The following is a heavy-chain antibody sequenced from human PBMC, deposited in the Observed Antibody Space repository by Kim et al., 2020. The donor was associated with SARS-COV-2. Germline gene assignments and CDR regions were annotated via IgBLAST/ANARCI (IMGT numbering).Heavy chain of an antibody. D-gene: IGHD5-12*01. Sequence: GESLKISCKGSGYSFTSYWIGWVRQMPGKGLEWMGIIYPGDSDTRYSPSFQGQVTISADKSISTAYLQWSSLKASDTAMYYCARHPVYSGYDHNDPTYYYYYGMDVWGQGTTVTVSS. V-gene: IGHV5-51*01. CDR2: IYPGDSDT. J-gene: IGHJ6*02. CDR1: GYSFTSYW. CDR3: ARHPVYSGYDHNDPTYYYYYGMDV.